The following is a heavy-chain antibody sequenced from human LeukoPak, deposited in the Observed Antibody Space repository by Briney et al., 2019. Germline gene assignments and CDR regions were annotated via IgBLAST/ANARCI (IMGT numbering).Heavy chain of an antibody. CDR2: IYHSGST. Sequence: SETLSHTCAVSGGSISSSNWWSWVRQPPGKGLEWIGEIYHSGSTNYNPSLKSRVTISVDTSKNQFSLKLSSVTAADTAVYYCARGGYCSGDSCAIDYWGQGTLVAVSS. CDR3: ARGGYCSGDSCAIDY. J-gene: IGHJ4*02. CDR1: GGSISSSNW. D-gene: IGHD2-15*01. V-gene: IGHV4-4*02.